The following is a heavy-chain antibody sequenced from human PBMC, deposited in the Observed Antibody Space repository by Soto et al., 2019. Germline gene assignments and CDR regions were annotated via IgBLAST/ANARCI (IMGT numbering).Heavy chain of an antibody. CDR2: IRGSADST. CDR3: AKDWTHFDV. Sequence: EVQLLESGGNLVQPGGSLRLSCAASGFIFSHYAMSWVRQAPGKGLEWVSLIRGSADSTYYADFVKGRFTISRDDSKSTLYLQMDGLRAEDTAIYYCAKDWTHFDVWGQGTLVTVSS. D-gene: IGHD3-3*01. V-gene: IGHV3-23*01. J-gene: IGHJ5*02. CDR1: GFIFSHYA.